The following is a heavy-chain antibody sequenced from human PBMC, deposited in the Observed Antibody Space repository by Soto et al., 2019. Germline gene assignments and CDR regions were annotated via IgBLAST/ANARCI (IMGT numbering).Heavy chain of an antibody. D-gene: IGHD3-22*01. CDR3: ARDGYSSDSSGNRRREAFDI. V-gene: IGHV3-66*01. J-gene: IGHJ3*02. Sequence: DVQLVESGGHLVQPGGSLRLSCAASGLTVRNNYMSWVRQAPGKGLEWVSLIRGGSATSYAYSVKGSFSISTDNSKNTRYLQLNNMRDEDTAVYYCARDGYSSDSSGNRRREAFDIWGQGTMVTVSS. CDR1: GLTVRNNY. CDR2: IRGGSAT.